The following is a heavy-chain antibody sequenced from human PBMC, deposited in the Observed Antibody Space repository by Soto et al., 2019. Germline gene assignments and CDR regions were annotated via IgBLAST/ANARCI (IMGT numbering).Heavy chain of an antibody. J-gene: IGHJ4*02. CDR2: ISYGGSNK. D-gene: IGHD2-21*02. CDR3: AKDLGEYCGGDCNLLPPDY. V-gene: IGHV3-30*18. CDR1: GFTFSSYG. Sequence: QVQLVESGGGVVQPGRSLRLSCAASGFTFSSYGMHWVRQAPGKGLEWVSLISYGGSNKYYADSVKGRFTISRDNSKNTLYLQMNSLRAEDTAVYYCAKDLGEYCGGDCNLLPPDYWGQGTLVTVSS.